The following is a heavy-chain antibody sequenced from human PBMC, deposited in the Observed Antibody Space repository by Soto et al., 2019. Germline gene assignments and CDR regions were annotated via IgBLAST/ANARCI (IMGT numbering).Heavy chain of an antibody. CDR2: ISTSSSYT. J-gene: IGHJ4*02. CDR1: GFAFSDYY. CDR3: TRDKNGWEQLIDY. V-gene: IGHV3-11*05. Sequence: QVQLVESGGGLVKPGGSLRLSCAASGFAFSDYYMSWIRQAPGKGLEWVSYISTSSSYTNYADSVKGRFTISRDNAKNALYLQMISLRAGDTAVYYCTRDKNGWEQLIDYWGQGALVTVSS. D-gene: IGHD1-26*01.